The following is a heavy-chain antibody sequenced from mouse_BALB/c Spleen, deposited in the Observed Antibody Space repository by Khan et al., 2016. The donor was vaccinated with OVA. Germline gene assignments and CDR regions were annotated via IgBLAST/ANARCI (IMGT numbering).Heavy chain of an antibody. Sequence: EVLLVESGGDLVKPGGSLKLSCAASGFTFSSYGMSWVRQNPDKRLEWVATISSAGDYTFYPDNVKGRFTISRDNAKNTLYLQVSSLKSEDTAMYYCASHLTGSFAYWGQGTLVTVSA. CDR2: ISSAGDYT. CDR3: ASHLTGSFAY. V-gene: IGHV5-6*01. J-gene: IGHJ3*01. CDR1: GFTFSSYG. D-gene: IGHD4-1*01.